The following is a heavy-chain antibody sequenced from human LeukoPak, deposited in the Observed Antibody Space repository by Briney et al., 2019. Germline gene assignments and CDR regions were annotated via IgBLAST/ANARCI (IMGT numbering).Heavy chain of an antibody. CDR2: INTNTGNP. CDR1: GYTFTSYA. Sequence: ASVKVSCKASGYTFTSYAMNWVRQAPGQGLEWMGWINTNTGNPTYAQGFTGRFVFSLDTSVSTAYLQISSLKAEDTAVYYCARDPPPSYYDSSGYALIYYYGMTSGAKGPRSPSP. CDR3: ARDPPPSYYDSSGYALIYYYGMTS. V-gene: IGHV7-4-1*02. J-gene: IGHJ6*02. D-gene: IGHD3-22*01.